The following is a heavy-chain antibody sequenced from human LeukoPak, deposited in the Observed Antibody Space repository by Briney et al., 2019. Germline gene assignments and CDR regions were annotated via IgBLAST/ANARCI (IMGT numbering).Heavy chain of an antibody. V-gene: IGHV4-61*02. CDR3: AGADIVATRFDP. CDR2: IYTSGST. J-gene: IGHJ5*02. CDR1: GGSISSGSYY. Sequence: ASETLSLTCTVSGGSISSGSYYWSWIRQPAGKGLEWIGRIYTSGSTNYNPSLKSRVTISVDTSKNQFSLKLSSVTAADTAVYYCAGADIVATRFDPWGQGTLVTVSS. D-gene: IGHD5-12*01.